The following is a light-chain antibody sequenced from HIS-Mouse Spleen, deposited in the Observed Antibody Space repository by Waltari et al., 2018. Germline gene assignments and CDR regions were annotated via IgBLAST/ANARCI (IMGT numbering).Light chain of an antibody. J-gene: IGLJ2*01. Sequence: QSALTQPASVSGSPGQSITISCTGTSSDVGGYNYVSWYQQHPGKAPKLMIYEVSNRPSGVSNLFPGSKSGNTASLTISGLQAEDEADYYCSSYTSSSTVVFGGGTKLTVL. CDR3: SSYTSSSTVV. CDR1: SSDVGGYNY. V-gene: IGLV2-14*01. CDR2: EVS.